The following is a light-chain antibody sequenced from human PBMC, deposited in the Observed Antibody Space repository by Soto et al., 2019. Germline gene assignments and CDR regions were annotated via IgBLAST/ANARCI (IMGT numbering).Light chain of an antibody. CDR2: GAS. CDR3: QQYTNWRET. CDR1: QSVGSS. V-gene: IGKV3-15*01. J-gene: IGKJ2*01. Sequence: EIVMTQSPATLSVSPGERATVSCRASQSVGSSLAWYQQKPGQAPRLLIYGASTRATGIPARFSGSGSGTEFTLTISSLQSEDFAVYYCQQYTNWRETFGQGTKLEIK.